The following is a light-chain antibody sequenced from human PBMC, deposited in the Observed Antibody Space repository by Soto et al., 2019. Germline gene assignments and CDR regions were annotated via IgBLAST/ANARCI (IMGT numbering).Light chain of an antibody. CDR3: LQDYTYPLT. CDR1: QSISIW. Sequence: IGHTVSTSTLPAXVGDXVTIXXRASQSISIWLAWYQQKPGKATKLMIYKASTGDSRVTSRLSGSGSGTDFTLTISSLQPEDFATYYCLQDYTYPLTFGGGSKVDIK. V-gene: IGKV1-5*03. CDR2: KAS. J-gene: IGKJ4*01.